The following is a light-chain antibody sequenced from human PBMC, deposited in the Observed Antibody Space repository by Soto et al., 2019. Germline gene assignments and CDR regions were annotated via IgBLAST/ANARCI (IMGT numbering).Light chain of an antibody. J-gene: IGLJ2*01. CDR2: DNN. V-gene: IGLV1-51*01. Sequence: QSVLTQPPSVSAAPGQKVTISCSGSNSNIGNNYVSWYQQLPGTAPKLLIYDNNKRPSGIPDRFSGSKSGTSATLGITGLQTGDEADYYCGAWDDSLSAVFGGGTKLNVL. CDR1: NSNIGNNY. CDR3: GAWDDSLSAV.